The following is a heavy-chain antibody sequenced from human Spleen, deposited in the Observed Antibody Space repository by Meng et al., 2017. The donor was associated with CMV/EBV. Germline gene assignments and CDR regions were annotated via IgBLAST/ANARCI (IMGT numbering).Heavy chain of an antibody. CDR2: INQDQSQK. D-gene: IGHD6-13*01. CDR1: EFTFSSLW. CDR3: ATDLYSSPSYYYYYGMDV. J-gene: IGHJ6*02. V-gene: IGHV3-7*01. Sequence: GESLKISCAASEFTFSSLWMTWVRQAPGKGLEWVANINQDQSQKNYVDSVRGRFTISRDNAKNSLFLQMNSLRGEDTAVYYCATDLYSSPSYYYYYGMDVWGQGTTVTVSS.